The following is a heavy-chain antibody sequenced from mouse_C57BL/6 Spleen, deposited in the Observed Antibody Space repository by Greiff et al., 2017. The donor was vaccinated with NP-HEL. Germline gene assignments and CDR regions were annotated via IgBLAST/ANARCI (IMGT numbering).Heavy chain of an antibody. CDR1: GFTFSDYG. V-gene: IGHV5-17*01. CDR2: ISSGSSTI. CDR3: ARPLYYGSSPFAY. Sequence: EVQRVESGGGLVKPGGSLKLSCAASGFTFSDYGMHWVRQAPEKGLEWVAYISSGSSTIYYADTVKGRFTISRDNAKNTLFLQMTSLRSEDTAMYYCARPLYYGSSPFAYWGQGTLVTVSA. D-gene: IGHD1-1*01. J-gene: IGHJ3*01.